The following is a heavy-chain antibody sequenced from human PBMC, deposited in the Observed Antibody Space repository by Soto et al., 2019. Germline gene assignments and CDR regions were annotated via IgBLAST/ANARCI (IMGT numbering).Heavy chain of an antibody. V-gene: IGHV4-34*01. CDR2: INHSGST. Sequence: SETLSLTCAVYGGSFSGYYWSWIRQPPGKGLEWIGEINHSGSTNYNPSLKSRVTISVDTSKNQFSLKLSSVTAADTAVYYCARSNQVEMATIGVDYWGQGTLVTVSS. CDR3: ARSNQVEMATIGVDY. J-gene: IGHJ4*02. D-gene: IGHD5-12*01. CDR1: GGSFSGYY.